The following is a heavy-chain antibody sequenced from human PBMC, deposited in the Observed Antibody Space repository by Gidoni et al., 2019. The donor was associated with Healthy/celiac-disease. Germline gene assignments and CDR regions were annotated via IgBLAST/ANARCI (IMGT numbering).Heavy chain of an antibody. J-gene: IGHJ4*02. V-gene: IGHV1-69*01. CDR3: ARDRTLRYYDSSGYPQKLDY. Sequence: QVQLVQSGAEVKKPGSSVKVSCKASGGTFSSYAISWVRQAPGQGLEWMGGIIPIFGTANYEQKFQGRVTITADESTSTAYMELSSLRSEDTAVYYCARDRTLRYYDSSGYPQKLDYWGQGTLVTVSS. D-gene: IGHD3-22*01. CDR1: GGTFSSYA. CDR2: IIPIFGTA.